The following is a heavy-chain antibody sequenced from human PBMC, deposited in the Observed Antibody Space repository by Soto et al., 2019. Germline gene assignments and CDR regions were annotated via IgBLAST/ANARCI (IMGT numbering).Heavy chain of an antibody. CDR3: AKDVIAARRNYYYMDV. D-gene: IGHD6-6*01. V-gene: IGHV3-9*01. Sequence: EVQLVESGGGLVQPGRSLRLSCAASGFTFDDYAMHWVRQAPGKGLEWVSGISWNSGSIGYADSVKGRFTISRDNAKNSLYLQMNSLRAEDTALYYCAKDVIAARRNYYYMDVRGKGTTVTVSS. J-gene: IGHJ6*03. CDR2: ISWNSGSI. CDR1: GFTFDDYA.